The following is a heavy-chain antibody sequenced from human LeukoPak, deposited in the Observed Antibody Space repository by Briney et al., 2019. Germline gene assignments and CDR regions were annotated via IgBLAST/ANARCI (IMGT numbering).Heavy chain of an antibody. Sequence: KPSETLSLTCAVYGGSFSGYYWSWIRQPPGKGLEWIGEINHSGSTNYNPSLKSRVTISVDTSKNQLSLKLSSVTAADTAVYYCARAVGDLGDYWGQGTLVTVSS. CDR3: ARAVGDLGDY. J-gene: IGHJ4*02. CDR1: GGSFSGYY. V-gene: IGHV4-34*01. CDR2: INHSGST. D-gene: IGHD4-17*01.